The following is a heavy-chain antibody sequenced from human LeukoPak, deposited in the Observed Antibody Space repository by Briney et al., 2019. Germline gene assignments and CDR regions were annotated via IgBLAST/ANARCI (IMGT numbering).Heavy chain of an antibody. Sequence: SETLSLTCAVYGGSFSGYYWSWIRQPPGKGLEWIGEINHSGSTNYNPSLKSRVTISVDTSKNQFSLKLSSVTAADTAAYYCARIRMAAIGDYWGQGTLVTVSS. CDR1: GGSFSGYY. CDR3: ARIRMAAIGDY. CDR2: INHSGST. D-gene: IGHD6-25*01. V-gene: IGHV4-34*01. J-gene: IGHJ4*02.